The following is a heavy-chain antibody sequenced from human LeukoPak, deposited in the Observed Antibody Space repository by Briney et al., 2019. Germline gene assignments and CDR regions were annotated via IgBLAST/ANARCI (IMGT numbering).Heavy chain of an antibody. J-gene: IGHJ6*03. CDR2: INGGNGNT. CDR3: DSGIRKSCGIRHFYYVKSVDV. CDR1: EYIFTDYA. V-gene: IGHV1-3*01. Sequence: GASVKPSCKASEYIFTDYAIDWVRQAPGQRLEWMGRINGGNGNTKYSQNFQGRITIIRDTSAATAYMQLSSLRHDDLAVYYCDSGIRKSCGIRHFYYVKSVDVWGKGTTVTISS. D-gene: IGHD1-26*01.